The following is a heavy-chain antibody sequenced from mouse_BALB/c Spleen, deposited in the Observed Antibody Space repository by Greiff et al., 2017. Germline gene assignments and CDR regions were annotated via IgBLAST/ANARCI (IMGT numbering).Heavy chain of an antibody. D-gene: IGHD2-3*01. CDR3: ARKGNGYYDY. CDR2: ISNGGGST. J-gene: IGHJ2*01. CDR1: GFTFSSYT. V-gene: IGHV5-12-2*01. Sequence: EVKLMESGGGLVQPGGSLKLSCAASGFTFSSYTMSWVRQTPEKRLEWVAYISNGGGSTYYPDTVKGRFTISRDNAKNTLYLQMSSLKSEDTAMYYCARKGNGYYDYWGQGTTLTVSS.